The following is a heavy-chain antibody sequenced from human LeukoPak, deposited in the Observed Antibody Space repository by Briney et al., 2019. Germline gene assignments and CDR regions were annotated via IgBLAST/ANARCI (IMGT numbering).Heavy chain of an antibody. CDR2: IYHSGST. J-gene: IGHJ4*02. D-gene: IGHD2-21*02. Sequence: PSQTLSLTCAVSGGSISSGGYSWSWIRQPPGKGMEWIGYIYHSGSTYYNPSLKSRVTISVDRSKNQFSLKLSSVTAADTAVYYCARVQYCRGDCYPYYFDYWGQGTLVTVSS. V-gene: IGHV4-30-2*01. CDR1: GGSISSGGYS. CDR3: ARVQYCRGDCYPYYFDY.